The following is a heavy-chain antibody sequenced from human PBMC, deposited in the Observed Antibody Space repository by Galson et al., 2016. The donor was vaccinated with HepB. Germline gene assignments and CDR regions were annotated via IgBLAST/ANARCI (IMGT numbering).Heavy chain of an antibody. CDR1: GGSISSSSYY. J-gene: IGHJ5*02. CDR3: ARTLKIQPWLRGSWFDP. Sequence: ETLSLTCPVSGGSISSSSYYWGWIRQPPGKGLEWIGSIYYSGSTYYNPSLKSRVTISVDTSKHQFSLKLSSVTDADTAVYYCARTLKIQPWLRGSWFDPWGQGTLVTVS. V-gene: IGHV4-39*01. D-gene: IGHD5-18*01. CDR2: IYYSGST.